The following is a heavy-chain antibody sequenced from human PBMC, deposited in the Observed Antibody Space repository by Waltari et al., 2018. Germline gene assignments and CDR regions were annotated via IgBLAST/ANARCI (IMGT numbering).Heavy chain of an antibody. D-gene: IGHD3-22*01. CDR2: ISSSSSYI. J-gene: IGHJ3*02. CDR1: GFAFSASA. Sequence: EVQLVESGGGLVQPGGSLKLSCAASGFAFSASAIHWVRQAYGKGLEWVSSISSSSSYIYYADSVKGRFTISRDNAKNSLYLQMNSLRADDTAVYYCARDLYDSSGYFREGAFDIWGQGTMVTVSS. V-gene: IGHV3-21*01. CDR3: ARDLYDSSGYFREGAFDI.